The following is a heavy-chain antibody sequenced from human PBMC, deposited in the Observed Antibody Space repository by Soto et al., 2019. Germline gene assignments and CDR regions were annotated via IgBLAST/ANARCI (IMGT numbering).Heavy chain of an antibody. Sequence: GGSLRLSCAASGFTFSSYGMHWVRQAPGKGLEWVAVISYDGSNKYYADSVKGRFTISRDNSKNTLYLQMNSLRAEDTAVYYCAKDYYDSSGYPCPFDYWGQGTLVTVAS. V-gene: IGHV3-30*18. D-gene: IGHD3-22*01. J-gene: IGHJ4*02. CDR3: AKDYYDSSGYPCPFDY. CDR2: ISYDGSNK. CDR1: GFTFSSYG.